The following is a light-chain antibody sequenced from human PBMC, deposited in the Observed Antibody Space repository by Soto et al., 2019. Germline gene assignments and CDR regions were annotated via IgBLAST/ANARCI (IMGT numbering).Light chain of an antibody. CDR3: QQYGSSPRT. CDR1: QSISSN. Sequence: EIVMTQSPATLSVSPGERATLSCRASQSISSNLAWYQQKPGQAPRLIMFRTSSRATGFPARFSGSGSGTEFTLTISSLQSEDFAVYYCQQYGSSPRTFGQGTKVDIK. CDR2: RTS. J-gene: IGKJ1*01. V-gene: IGKV3-15*01.